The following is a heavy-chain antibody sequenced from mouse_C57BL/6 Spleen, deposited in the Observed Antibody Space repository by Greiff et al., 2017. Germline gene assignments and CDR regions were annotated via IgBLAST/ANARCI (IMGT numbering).Heavy chain of an antibody. CDR3: ARGGDYVDAMDY. J-gene: IGHJ4*01. CDR2: ISYSGST. V-gene: IGHV3-1*01. D-gene: IGHD2-4*01. Sequence: EVHLVESGPGMVKPSQSLSLTCTVTGYSITSGYDWHWIRHFPGNKLEWMGYISYSGSTNYNPSLKSRISITHDTSKNHFFLKLNSVTTEDTATYYCARGGDYVDAMDYWGQGTSVTVSS. CDR1: GYSITSGYD.